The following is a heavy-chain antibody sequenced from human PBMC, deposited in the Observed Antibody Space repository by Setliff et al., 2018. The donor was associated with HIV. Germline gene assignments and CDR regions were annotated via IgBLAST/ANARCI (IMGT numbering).Heavy chain of an antibody. CDR1: GFTVSGNL. V-gene: IGHV3-53*01. D-gene: IGHD2-15*01. CDR3: ARIPPSPWWDGSESPDMDV. Sequence: PGGSLRLSCAASGFTVSGNLMAWVRLAPGQGLEWVPGVHRGGDTHYADSVRGRFTISRDNARNTLHLQMTSLRAEDTAVYYCARIPPSPWWDGSESPDMDVWGRGTTVTVSS. CDR2: VHRGGDT. J-gene: IGHJ6*03.